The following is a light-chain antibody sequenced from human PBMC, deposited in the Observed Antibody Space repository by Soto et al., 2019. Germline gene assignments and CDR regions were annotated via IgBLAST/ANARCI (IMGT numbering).Light chain of an antibody. V-gene: IGKV3-15*01. J-gene: IGKJ1*01. CDR1: QSVNSN. CDR2: DAA. Sequence: EIAMTQFPGTLSVSPGERATLSCRASQSVNSNLAWYQQKPGQSPRLLIYDAATRATDIPARFSGSGSGTKFTLTISSLQSEDFAVYYCQQYNAWPRTFGQGTKVDIK. CDR3: QQYNAWPRT.